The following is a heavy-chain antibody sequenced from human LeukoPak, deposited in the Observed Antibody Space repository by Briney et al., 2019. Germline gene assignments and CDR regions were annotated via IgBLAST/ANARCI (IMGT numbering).Heavy chain of an antibody. CDR3: ARDGLAGTCYFDY. V-gene: IGHV1-46*01. CDR2: IYTRGGTA. CDR1: GYTFTSHY. Sequence: VSLKVSCKAFGYTFTSHYLHWVRQAPGQGLEWMGMIYTRGGTADYPQKFQGRVTMTRDTSTSTVYMEVSSLRSEDTAVYFCARDGLAGTCYFDYWGQETLVTVSS. J-gene: IGHJ4*02. D-gene: IGHD6-19*01.